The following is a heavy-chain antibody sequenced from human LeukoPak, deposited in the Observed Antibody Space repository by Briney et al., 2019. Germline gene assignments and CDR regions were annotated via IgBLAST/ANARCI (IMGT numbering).Heavy chain of an antibody. CDR1: GFTFSSYS. J-gene: IGHJ4*02. CDR2: ISSSSSYI. Sequence: GGSLRLSCAASGFTFSSYSMNWVRQAPGRGLEWVSSISSSSSYIYYADSVKGRFTISRDNAKNSLYLQMNSLRAEDTAVYYCARDHYSGSYPGGVDYWGQGTLVTVSS. D-gene: IGHD1-26*01. V-gene: IGHV3-21*01. CDR3: ARDHYSGSYPGGVDY.